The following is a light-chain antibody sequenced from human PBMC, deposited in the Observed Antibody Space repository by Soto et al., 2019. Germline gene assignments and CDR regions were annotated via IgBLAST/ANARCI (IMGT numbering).Light chain of an antibody. Sequence: QAVVTQPPSASGTPGQRVTISCSGSSSNIGSNYVYWYQQFPGMAPKLLIYRNNQRPSGVPDRFSGSKSGTSASLAISGLRSEDEADYYCAAWDDILSGWVFGGGTKVTVL. J-gene: IGLJ3*02. CDR3: AAWDDILSGWV. V-gene: IGLV1-47*01. CDR2: RNN. CDR1: SSNIGSNY.